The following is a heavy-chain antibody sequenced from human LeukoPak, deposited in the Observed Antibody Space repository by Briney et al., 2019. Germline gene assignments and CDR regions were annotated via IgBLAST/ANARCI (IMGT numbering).Heavy chain of an antibody. CDR2: INLDGSVR. CDR1: GFTFSGYW. Sequence: PGGSLRLSCAASGFTFSGYWMSWVRQAPGKGLEWVANINLDGSVRHYVDSARGRFTISRDNAKNSLYLQMNSLRAEDTALYYCAKPVIPSAYQGTYYMDVWGKGTTVTVSS. V-gene: IGHV3-7*01. J-gene: IGHJ6*03. D-gene: IGHD3-16*01. CDR3: AKPVIPSAYQGTYYMDV.